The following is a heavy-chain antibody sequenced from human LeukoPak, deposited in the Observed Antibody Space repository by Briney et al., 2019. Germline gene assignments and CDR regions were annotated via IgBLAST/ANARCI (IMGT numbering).Heavy chain of an antibody. CDR3: ARLRTGTTQINWFDP. V-gene: IGHV4-39*01. J-gene: IGHJ5*02. CDR2: IYYSGST. CDR1: GGSISSSSYY. Sequence: SETLSLTCTVSGGSISSSSYYWGWIRQPPGKGLEWIGSIYYSGSTYYNPSLKSRVTISVDTSKNQFSLKLSSVTAADTAVYYCARLRTGTTQINWFDPWGQGTLVTVSS. D-gene: IGHD1-7*01.